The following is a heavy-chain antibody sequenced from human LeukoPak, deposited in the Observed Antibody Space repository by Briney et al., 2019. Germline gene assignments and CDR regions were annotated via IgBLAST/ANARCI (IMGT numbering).Heavy chain of an antibody. D-gene: IGHD3-10*01. Sequence: ASVNVSCRTSGYRFAWHGINWLRQAPGQGLEWLGWISAANFVIEFAPDFRDRVILTQDISTSTAYMELKSLKSDDTAVYYCSRGGSVPAQGDFWGQGALVTVSS. J-gene: IGHJ1*01. V-gene: IGHV1-18*01. CDR1: GYRFAWHG. CDR3: SRGGSVPAQGDF. CDR2: ISAANFVI.